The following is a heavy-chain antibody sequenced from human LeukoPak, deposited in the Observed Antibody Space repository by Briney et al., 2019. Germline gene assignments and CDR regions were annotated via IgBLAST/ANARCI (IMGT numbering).Heavy chain of an antibody. Sequence: GGSLRLSCAASGFTFNSYAMNWVRQAPGKGLDWVSAVSASGGRTYYADSVKGRFTISRDNSKNTLYLQMNSLRAEDTAVYYCANSYCSSTSCFDYWGQGTLVTVSS. D-gene: IGHD2-2*01. J-gene: IGHJ4*02. CDR1: GFTFNSYA. CDR3: ANSYCSSTSCFDY. V-gene: IGHV3-23*01. CDR2: VSASGGRT.